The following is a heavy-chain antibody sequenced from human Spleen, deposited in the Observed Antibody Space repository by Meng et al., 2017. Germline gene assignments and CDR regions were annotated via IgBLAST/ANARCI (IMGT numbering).Heavy chain of an antibody. CDR1: GGSVSSGSYY. D-gene: IGHD3-3*01. CDR3: ARNDFWSGYFDY. CDR2: IYYSGST. J-gene: IGHJ4*02. V-gene: IGHV4-61*01. Sequence: QLQESGPGLVRPSETLSLTFTVSGGSVSSGSYYWSWIRQPPGKGLEWIGYIYYSGSTNYNPSLKSRVTISVDTSKNQFSLKLSSVTAADTAVYYCARNDFWSGYFDYWGQGTLVTVSS.